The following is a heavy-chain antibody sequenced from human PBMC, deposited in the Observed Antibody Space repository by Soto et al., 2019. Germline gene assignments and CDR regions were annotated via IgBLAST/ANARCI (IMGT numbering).Heavy chain of an antibody. Sequence: SQTLSLTCAISGDSVSSNSAAWNWIRQSPSRDLEWLGRTFYRAKWYNDYAVSVNSRITINPDTSKKQFFLQLNSVTPEDTAVYYCAGEGGNAYYYSGLDGWGHGTTITVAS. CDR2: TFYRAKWYN. V-gene: IGHV6-1*01. CDR1: GDSVSSNSAA. J-gene: IGHJ6*02. CDR3: AGEGGNAYYYSGLDG. D-gene: IGHD6-25*01.